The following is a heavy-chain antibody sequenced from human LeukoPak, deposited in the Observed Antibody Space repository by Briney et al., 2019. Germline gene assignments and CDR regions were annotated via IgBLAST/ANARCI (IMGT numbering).Heavy chain of an antibody. CDR3: ARVVPSSTVVTPYYYYYMDV. CDR2: INHSGST. Sequence: SETLSLTCAVYGGSFSGYCWSWTRQPPGKGLEWIGEINHSGSTNYNPSLKRRVTMSVDTSKNQFSLRLSSVTAADTAVYYCARVVPSSTVVTPYYYYYMDVWGKGTTVTVSS. CDR1: GGSFSGYC. V-gene: IGHV4-34*01. D-gene: IGHD4-23*01. J-gene: IGHJ6*03.